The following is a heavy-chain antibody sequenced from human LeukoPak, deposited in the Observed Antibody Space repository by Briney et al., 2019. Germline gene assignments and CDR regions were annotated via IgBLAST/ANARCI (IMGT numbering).Heavy chain of an antibody. CDR3: ARALRGYSGPSRFDI. CDR1: GGSISSSSYY. D-gene: IGHD5-12*01. CDR2: IYYSGST. Sequence: SETLSLTCTVSGGSISSSSYYWGWIRQPPGKALAWIGSIYYSGSTYYNPSLKSRVTISVDTSKNQFSLKLSSVAAADTAVYYCARALRGYSGPSRFDIWGQGTMVTVSS. J-gene: IGHJ3*02. V-gene: IGHV4-39*07.